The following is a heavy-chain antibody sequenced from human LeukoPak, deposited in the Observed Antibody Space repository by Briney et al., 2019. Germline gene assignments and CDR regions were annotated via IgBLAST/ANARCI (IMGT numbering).Heavy chain of an antibody. Sequence: ASVKVSCKASGYTFTSYGISWVRQAPGQGLEWMGWISAYNGNTNYAQKLQGRVTMTTDTSTSTAYMELRSLRSDDTAVYYCARDRRWMIVVVIDAFDIWGQGTMVTVSS. CDR2: ISAYNGNT. CDR3: ARDRRWMIVVVIDAFDI. CDR1: GYTFTSYG. D-gene: IGHD3-22*01. J-gene: IGHJ3*02. V-gene: IGHV1-18*01.